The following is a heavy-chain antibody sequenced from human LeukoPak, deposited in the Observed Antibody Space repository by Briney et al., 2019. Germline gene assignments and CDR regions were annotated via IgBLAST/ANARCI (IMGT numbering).Heavy chain of an antibody. V-gene: IGHV1-69*05. CDR2: IIPIFGTA. Sequence: ASVKVSCKASGGTFSSYAISWVRQAPGQGLEWMGGIIPIFGTANYAQKFQGRVTITTDESTSTAYMELSSLRSEDTAVYYCARAGLIVGATTTSDYWGQGTLVTVSS. J-gene: IGHJ4*02. CDR1: GGTFSSYA. D-gene: IGHD1-26*01. CDR3: ARAGLIVGATTTSDY.